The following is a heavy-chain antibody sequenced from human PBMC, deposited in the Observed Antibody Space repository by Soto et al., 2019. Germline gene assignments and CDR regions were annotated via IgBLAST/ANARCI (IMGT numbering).Heavy chain of an antibody. V-gene: IGHV3-33*01. D-gene: IGHD2-15*01. CDR3: ARRYCSGGSCYTGYYYYYGMDV. CDR2: IWYDGSNK. J-gene: IGHJ6*02. Sequence: GGSLSLSCAASGFTFSSYGMHWVRQAPGKGLEWVAVIWYDGSNKYYADSVKGRFTISRDNSKNTLYLQMNSLRAEDTAVYYCARRYCSGGSCYTGYYYYYGMDVWGQGTTVTVSS. CDR1: GFTFSSYG.